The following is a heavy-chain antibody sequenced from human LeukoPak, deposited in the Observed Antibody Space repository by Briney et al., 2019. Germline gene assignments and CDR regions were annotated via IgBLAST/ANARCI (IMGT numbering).Heavy chain of an antibody. Sequence: PGEPHRRARAGRASTLRTERITGVREALGKGLELVSYISSGSSTIYYADSVKGRFTISRDNAKNSLYLQMNSLRAEDTAVYYCARRIPATGIYYMDVWAKGPRSPSP. CDR1: ASTLRTER. D-gene: IGHD6-13*01. J-gene: IGHJ6*03. CDR2: ISSGSSTI. V-gene: IGHV3-48*04. CDR3: ARRIPATGIYYMDV.